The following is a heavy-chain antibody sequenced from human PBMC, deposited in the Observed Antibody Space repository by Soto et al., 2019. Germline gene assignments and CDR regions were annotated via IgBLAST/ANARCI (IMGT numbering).Heavy chain of an antibody. CDR1: GGSFSGYY. D-gene: IGHD3-10*01. Sequence: PSETLSLTCAVYGGSFSGYYWSWIRQPPGKGLEWIGEINHSGSTNYNPSLKSRVTISVDTSKNQFYLKLSSVTAADTAVYYCAREYYYGSGSYSTSNWFDPWGQGTLVTVSS. CDR2: INHSGST. J-gene: IGHJ5*02. CDR3: AREYYYGSGSYSTSNWFDP. V-gene: IGHV4-34*01.